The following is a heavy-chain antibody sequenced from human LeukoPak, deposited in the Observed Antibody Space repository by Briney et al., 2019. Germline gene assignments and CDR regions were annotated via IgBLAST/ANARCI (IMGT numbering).Heavy chain of an antibody. J-gene: IGHJ4*02. CDR2: INHSGST. Sequence: SETLSLTCAVYGGSFSGYYWSWIRQPPGKGLEWIGEINHSGSTNYNPSLKSRVTISVDTSKNQFSLKLSSVTAADTAVYYCARCIVVVPTAIYLSLTGARFDYWGQGTLVTVSS. CDR3: ARCIVVVPTAIYLSLTGARFDY. D-gene: IGHD2-2*02. CDR1: GGSFSGYY. V-gene: IGHV4-34*01.